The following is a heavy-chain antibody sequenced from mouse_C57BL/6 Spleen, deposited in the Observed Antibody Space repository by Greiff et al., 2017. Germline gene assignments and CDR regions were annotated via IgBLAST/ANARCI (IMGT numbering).Heavy chain of an antibody. Sequence: VQLQQSGAELVRPGTSVKMSCKASGYTFTNYWIGWAKQRPGHGLEWIGDIYPGGGYTNYNEKFKGKATLTADKSSRTAYMQFRSLTSEASAIYFRARGGGSSYDYEAWFAYWGQGTLVTVSA. D-gene: IGHD2-4*01. CDR3: ARGGGSSYDYEAWFAY. CDR2: IYPGGGYT. J-gene: IGHJ3*01. CDR1: GYTFTNYW. V-gene: IGHV1-63*01.